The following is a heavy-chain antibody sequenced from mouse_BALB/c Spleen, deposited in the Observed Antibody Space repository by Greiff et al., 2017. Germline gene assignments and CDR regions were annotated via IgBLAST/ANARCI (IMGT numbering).Heavy chain of an antibody. D-gene: IGHD2-9*01. J-gene: IGHJ3*01. CDR1: GYTFTDYN. CDR2: INPNNGGT. V-gene: IGHV1-18*01. Sequence: EVQLQQSGPELVKPGASVKIPCKASGYTFTDYNMDWVKQSHGKSLEWIGDINPNNGGTIYNQKFKGKATLTVDKSSSTAYMELRSLTSEDTAVYYCARVAYYGYDGFAYWGQGTLVTVSA. CDR3: ARVAYYGYDGFAY.